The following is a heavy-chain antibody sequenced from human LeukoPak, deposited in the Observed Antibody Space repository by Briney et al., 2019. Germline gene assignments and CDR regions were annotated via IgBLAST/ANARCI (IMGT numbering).Heavy chain of an antibody. V-gene: IGHV3-21*01. Sequence: GGSLRLSCAASGFTFSSYSMNWVRQAPGEGLGWGSSIISSSSYIYYADSVKGRFTIYRDNPQNTLYLQMNSLGAEDTAVYYCDGQVYRSRWLQGYWGQGTLVTVSS. CDR3: DGQVYRSRWLQGY. CDR2: IISSSSYI. D-gene: IGHD6-13*01. CDR1: GFTFSSYS. J-gene: IGHJ4*02.